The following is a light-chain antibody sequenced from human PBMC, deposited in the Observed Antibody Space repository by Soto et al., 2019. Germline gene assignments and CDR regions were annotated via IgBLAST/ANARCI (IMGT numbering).Light chain of an antibody. CDR2: GAS. V-gene: IGKV3-15*01. Sequence: EVVMTQSPATLSVSPGERATLSCRASESVSSNLAWYQQRPGQAPRLVIYGASTRATGIPARFSGGGSGTEFTLTISSLQSEDFALYYCQHYGTSPSITFGQGTRLENK. CDR3: QHYGTSPSIT. CDR1: ESVSSN. J-gene: IGKJ5*01.